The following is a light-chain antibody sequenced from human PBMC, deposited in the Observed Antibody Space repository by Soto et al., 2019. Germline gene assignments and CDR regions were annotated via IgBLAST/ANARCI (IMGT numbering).Light chain of an antibody. CDR1: QSFRSSY. J-gene: IGKJ2*01. V-gene: IGKV3-20*01. CDR2: GAS. CDR3: QQYGSTPKT. Sequence: EIVLTQSPGTLSLSPGERATISCRASQSFRSSYLAWFQQKPGQAPRLLIYGASSRATGIPDRFSGSESGTDFTLTISRLEPEDFAVYYCQQYGSTPKTFGQGTKLEIK.